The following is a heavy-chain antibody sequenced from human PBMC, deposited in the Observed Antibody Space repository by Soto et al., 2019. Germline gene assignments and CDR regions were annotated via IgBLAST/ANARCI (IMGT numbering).Heavy chain of an antibody. CDR1: GESISSVDHY. V-gene: IGHV4-30-4*01. CDR3: ARDAGYCNSVSCYPYNMHX. Sequence: SETLSLTCTVSGESISSVDHYWSWVRQSPGEGLEWIGFIYYSGNTYYNPSLKSRVSMSVDTSNNQFSLKLNSVTAADTALYYCARDAGYCNSVSCYPYNMHXWGQGTTVTVS. D-gene: IGHD2-15*01. CDR2: IYYSGNT. J-gene: IGHJ6*02.